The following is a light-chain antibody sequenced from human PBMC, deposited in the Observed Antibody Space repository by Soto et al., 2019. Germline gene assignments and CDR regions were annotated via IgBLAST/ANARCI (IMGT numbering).Light chain of an antibody. V-gene: IGKV1-5*03. CDR1: QSISSW. CDR2: KTS. J-gene: IGKJ1*01. CDR3: QQYNSFPT. Sequence: DIQMTQSPSTLSASVGDRVTITCRASQSISSWLAWYQQNPGKAPKLLIYKTSSLESGVPSRFSGSGSGTEFTLTISSLQPYDFAAFDCQQYNSFPTFGQGTKVESK.